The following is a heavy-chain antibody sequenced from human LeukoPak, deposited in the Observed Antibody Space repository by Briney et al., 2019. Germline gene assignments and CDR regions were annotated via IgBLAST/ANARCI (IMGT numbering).Heavy chain of an antibody. CDR3: AQDGQVREIIPHYFDS. J-gene: IGHJ4*02. D-gene: IGHD3-10*01. V-gene: IGHV3-23*01. CDR1: GFAFSSYA. Sequence: QPGGSLRLSCAASGFAFSSYAMSWVRQAPGKGLEWVSAISGSGGSTYYADSVKGRFTISRDMSNSTLFLQMNSPRVEDTAVYYCAQDGQVREIIPHYFDSWGQGTLVTVSS. CDR2: ISGSGGST.